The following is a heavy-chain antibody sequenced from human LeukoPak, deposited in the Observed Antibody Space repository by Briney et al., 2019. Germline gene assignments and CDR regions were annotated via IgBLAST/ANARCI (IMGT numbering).Heavy chain of an antibody. V-gene: IGHV4-31*03. CDR1: GGSISSGGYY. Sequence: SQTLSLTCTVSGGSISSGGYYWSWIRQHPGKGLEWIGYIYYSGSTYYNPSLKSRVTISVDTSNNQFSLKLSSVTAADTAVYYCARDLYYYDSSGYYYVAFDIWGQGTMVTVSS. D-gene: IGHD3-22*01. CDR2: IYYSGST. J-gene: IGHJ3*02. CDR3: ARDLYYYDSSGYYYVAFDI.